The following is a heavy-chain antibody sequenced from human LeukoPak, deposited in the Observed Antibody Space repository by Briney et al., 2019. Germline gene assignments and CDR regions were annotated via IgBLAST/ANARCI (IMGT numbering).Heavy chain of an antibody. V-gene: IGHV1-2*02. CDR1: GYTFTGYY. J-gene: IGHJ6*02. CDR2: INPNSGGT. CDR3: ARDRPQYSSSWSIYYYYYGMDV. D-gene: IGHD6-13*01. Sequence: ASVKVSCKASGYTFTGYYMHWVRQAPGQGLEWMGWINPNSGGTNYAQKFQGTVTMTRDTSTSTAYMELSRLRSDDTAVYYCARDRPQYSSSWSIYYYYYGMDVWGQGTTVTVSS.